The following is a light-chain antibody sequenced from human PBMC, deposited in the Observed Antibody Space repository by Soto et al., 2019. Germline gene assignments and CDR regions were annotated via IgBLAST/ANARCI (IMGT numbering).Light chain of an antibody. CDR3: QQYGSSLWT. CDR1: QSVSSSY. J-gene: IGKJ1*01. CDR2: GAS. V-gene: IGKV3-20*01. Sequence: EIVLTQSPGPLSLSPGERATLSCRASQSVSSSYLAWYQQKPGQAPRLLIYGASSRHTGIPDRFSGSGSGTDFTLTISRLEPEDVAVYYCQQYGSSLWTFGQGTKVEIK.